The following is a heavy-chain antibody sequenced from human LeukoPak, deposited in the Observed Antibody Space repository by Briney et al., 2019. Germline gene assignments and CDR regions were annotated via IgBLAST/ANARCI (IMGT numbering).Heavy chain of an antibody. Sequence: ASVKVSCKASGYTFTGYYMHWVRQAPGQGLEWMGWINPNSGGTNYAQKFQGRVTMTRDTSISTAYMELSRLRSDDTAVYYCARSAGAGTGSYYYYGMDVWGQGTTVTVSS. CDR2: INPNSGGT. CDR3: ARSAGAGTGSYYYYGMDV. D-gene: IGHD6-19*01. J-gene: IGHJ6*02. V-gene: IGHV1-2*02. CDR1: GYTFTGYY.